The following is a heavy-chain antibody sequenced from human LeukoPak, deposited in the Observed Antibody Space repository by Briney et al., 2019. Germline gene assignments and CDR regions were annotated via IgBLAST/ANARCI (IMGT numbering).Heavy chain of an antibody. CDR1: GFTFSSYA. V-gene: IGHV3-30-3*01. CDR2: ISYDGSNK. CDR3: ARGDCSGGSCFLDY. J-gene: IGHJ4*02. D-gene: IGHD2-15*01. Sequence: GGSLTLSCAASGFTFSSYAMHWVRQAPGKGLEWVAVISYDGSNKYYADSVKGRFTISRDNSKNTLYLQMNSLRAEDTAVYYCARGDCSGGSCFLDYWGQGTLVTVSS.